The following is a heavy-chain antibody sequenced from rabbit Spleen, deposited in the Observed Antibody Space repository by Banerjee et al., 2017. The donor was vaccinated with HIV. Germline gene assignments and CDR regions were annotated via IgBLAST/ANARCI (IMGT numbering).Heavy chain of an antibody. D-gene: IGHD1-1*01. J-gene: IGHJ3*01. V-gene: IGHV1S45*01. CDR1: GIDFTNYY. Sequence: QEQLTETGGGLVQPGGSLTLSCKASGIDFTNYYISWVRQAPGKGLEWIACIYAVSSGGTYYASWAKGRFTISKTSSTTVTLQMTSLTPADTATYFCALIDSSISTYQLTRLDLWGPGTLVTVS. CDR2: IYAVSSGGT. CDR3: ALIDSSISTYQLTRLDL.